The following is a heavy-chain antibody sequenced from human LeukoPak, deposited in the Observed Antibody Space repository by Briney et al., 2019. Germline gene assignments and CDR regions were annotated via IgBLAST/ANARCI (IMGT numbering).Heavy chain of an antibody. CDR3: ARRRYCSRTNCYGDWFDP. D-gene: IGHD2-2*01. V-gene: IGHV3-74*01. CDR1: GFTFSNHW. Sequence: GGSLRLSCAASGFTFSNHWMHWVRQAPGKGLVWVSRINSDGNSTSYADSVKGRFTTSRDNAKNTLYLQMDSLRAEDTAVYYCARRRYCSRTNCYGDWFDPWGQGTLVTVSS. CDR2: INSDGNST. J-gene: IGHJ5*02.